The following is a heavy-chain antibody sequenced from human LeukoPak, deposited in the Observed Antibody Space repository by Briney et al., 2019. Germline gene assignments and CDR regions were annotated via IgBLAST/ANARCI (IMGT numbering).Heavy chain of an antibody. J-gene: IGHJ4*02. CDR2: INPSGGST. CDR1: GYTFTSYY. D-gene: IGHD3-3*01. CDR3: ARSGEGYDFWSGYPY. Sequence: GASVKVSCKASGYTFTSYYMHWVRQAPGQGLEWMGLINPSGGSTSYAQKFQGRVTMTRDTSTSTVYMELSSLRSEDTAVYYCARSGEGYDFWSGYPYWGQGTLVTVSS. V-gene: IGHV1-46*01.